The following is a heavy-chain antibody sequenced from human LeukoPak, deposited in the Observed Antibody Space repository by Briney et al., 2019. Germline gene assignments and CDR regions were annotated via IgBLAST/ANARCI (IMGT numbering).Heavy chain of an antibody. CDR1: GFTFSSYA. Sequence: QSGGSLRLSCAASGFTFSSYAMSWVRQAPGKGLEWVSAISGSVGSIYYADSVKVRFTISRDNSKTTLYLQMNSLRPEDTAVYYCAKDPPLQLPPYYFDYWGQGTLVTVSS. CDR2: ISGSVGSI. CDR3: AKDPPLQLPPYYFDY. D-gene: IGHD2-2*01. J-gene: IGHJ4*02. V-gene: IGHV3-23*01.